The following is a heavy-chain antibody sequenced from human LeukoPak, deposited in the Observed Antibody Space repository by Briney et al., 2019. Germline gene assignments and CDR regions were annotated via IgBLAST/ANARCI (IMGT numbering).Heavy chain of an antibody. Sequence: SETLSLTCTVSGDFITAYYWSWIRQSPGKGLEWIGYVYYTGSTEYNPSLGSRVTISLDMSKHQFSLNLTSVTAADTAVYLCASNTATVFDYWGQGAQVTVSS. D-gene: IGHD2-21*02. CDR3: ASNTATVFDY. V-gene: IGHV4-59*01. J-gene: IGHJ4*02. CDR2: VYYTGST. CDR1: GDFITAYY.